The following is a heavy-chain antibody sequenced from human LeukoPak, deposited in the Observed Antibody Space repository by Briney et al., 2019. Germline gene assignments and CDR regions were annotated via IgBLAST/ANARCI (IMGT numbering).Heavy chain of an antibody. D-gene: IGHD3-9*01. CDR1: GGSISSNIYY. CDR2: IHYSGNT. CDR3: ARDAVLRYFDWSDYNWFDP. V-gene: IGHV4-39*07. J-gene: IGHJ5*02. Sequence: SETLSLTCTVSGGSISSNIYYWGWIRQPPGKGLEWIGSIHYSGNTYYNPSLKSRVTISVDTSKNQFSLKLSSVTAADTAVYYCARDAVLRYFDWSDYNWFDPWGQGTLVTVSS.